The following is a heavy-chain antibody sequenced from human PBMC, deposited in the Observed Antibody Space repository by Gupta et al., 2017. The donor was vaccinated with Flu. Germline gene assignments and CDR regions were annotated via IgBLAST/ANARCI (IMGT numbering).Heavy chain of an antibody. D-gene: IGHD1-26*01. CDR2: INQSGST. V-gene: IGHV4-34*01. J-gene: IGHJ6*03. CDR3: ASLVGPRKRSYYMDV. CDR1: GRSFSGYY. Sequence: QVQLQQWGAGLLKPSETLSLTCAVYGRSFSGYYWSWIRQPPGKGLEWIGEINQSGSTNYNPSLKSRVTISVDTSKNQFSLKLSSVTAADTAVYYCASLVGPRKRSYYMDVWGKGTTVTVSS.